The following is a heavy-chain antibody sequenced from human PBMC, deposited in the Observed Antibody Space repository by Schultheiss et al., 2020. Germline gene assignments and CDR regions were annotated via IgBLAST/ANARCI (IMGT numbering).Heavy chain of an antibody. D-gene: IGHD2-21*01. V-gene: IGHV3-9*01. CDR2: ISWNSGSI. CDR1: GFTFGDHA. CDR3: ARDGVLAGLDY. J-gene: IGHJ4*02. Sequence: GGSLRLSCAASGFTFGDHAMHWVRQAPGKGLEWVSGISWNSGSIGYADSVKGRFTISRDNSKNTLYLQMNSLRAEDTAVYYCARDGVLAGLDYWGQGTLVTV.